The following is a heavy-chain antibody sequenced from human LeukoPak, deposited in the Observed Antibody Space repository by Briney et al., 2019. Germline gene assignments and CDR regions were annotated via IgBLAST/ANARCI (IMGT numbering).Heavy chain of an antibody. CDR3: ARGELAFCSTTTCYSSFDY. D-gene: IGHD2-2*02. Sequence: GASVKVSCKASGYTFTSYGIIWVRQAPGQGLEWMGWITTYNGNTNYARKFQDRVTVTTDTSTSTAYMELGSLRSDDTAVYFCARGELAFCSTTTCYSSFDYWGQGTLVTVSS. CDR2: ITTYNGNT. CDR1: GYTFTSYG. V-gene: IGHV1-18*01. J-gene: IGHJ4*02.